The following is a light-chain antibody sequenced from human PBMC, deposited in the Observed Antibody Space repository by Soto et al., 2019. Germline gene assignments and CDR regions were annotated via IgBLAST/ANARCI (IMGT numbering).Light chain of an antibody. Sequence: DIQMTQSPSTLSASVGDRVTITCRASQSISSWLAWYQQKPGKAPKLLIYDASSLESELPSRFSRSGSGTEFTLSISSLQPDDFATYYCQQYNSFWTFGQGTKVEIK. J-gene: IGKJ1*01. V-gene: IGKV1-5*01. CDR3: QQYNSFWT. CDR2: DAS. CDR1: QSISSW.